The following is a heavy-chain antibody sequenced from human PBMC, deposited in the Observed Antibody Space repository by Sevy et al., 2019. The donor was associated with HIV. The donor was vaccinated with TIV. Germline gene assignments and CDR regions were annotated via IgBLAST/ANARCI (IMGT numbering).Heavy chain of an antibody. V-gene: IGHV3-53*01. J-gene: IGHJ6*02. CDR2: IYSGGST. Sequence: GGSLRLSCAASGFTVSSDYMSWVRQAPGKGLEYVSVIYSGGSTYYADSVKGRFTISRDNSKNMLFLQTNSLRAEDTAVYYCARILHYYYGMDVWGQGTTVTVSS. CDR3: ARILHYYYGMDV. CDR1: GFTVSSDY.